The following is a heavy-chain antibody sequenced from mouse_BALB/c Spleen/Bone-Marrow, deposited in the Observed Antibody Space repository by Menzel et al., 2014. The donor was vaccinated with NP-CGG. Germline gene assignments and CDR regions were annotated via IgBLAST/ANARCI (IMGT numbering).Heavy chain of an antibody. CDR1: GFTFSDFY. D-gene: IGHD2-10*02. J-gene: IGHJ3*01. CDR2: SRNKAKYYTT. Sequence: EVKLVESGGGLVQPGDSLRLSCATSGFTFSDFYMEWVRQPPGKRLEWIAASRNKAKYYTTEYSASVKDRLIDSRGTSQSVLYLQMDALRAEDTAIYYCARDVGYGNYFVYWGQGTLVTVSA. V-gene: IGHV7-1*02. CDR3: ARDVGYGNYFVY.